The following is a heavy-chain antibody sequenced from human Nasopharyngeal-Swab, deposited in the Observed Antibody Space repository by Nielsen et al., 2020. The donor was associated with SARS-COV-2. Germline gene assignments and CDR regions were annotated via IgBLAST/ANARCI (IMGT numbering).Heavy chain of an antibody. Sequence: GGSLRLSCTVSGFTFSSYGMHWVRQAPGKGLEWVAVIWYDGSSKYYGDSVKGRFTISRDNSKNTLYLEMNNLRVEDTAVYYCARDRVGWLQLSPDAFDIWGQGTMVTVSS. V-gene: IGHV3-33*01. D-gene: IGHD5-24*01. CDR1: GFTFSSYG. J-gene: IGHJ3*02. CDR3: ARDRVGWLQLSPDAFDI. CDR2: IWYDGSSK.